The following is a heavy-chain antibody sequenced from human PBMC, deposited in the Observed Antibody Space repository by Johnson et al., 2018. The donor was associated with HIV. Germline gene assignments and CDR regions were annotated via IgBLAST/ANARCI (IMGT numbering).Heavy chain of an antibody. V-gene: IGHV3-20*04. D-gene: IGHD4-17*01. CDR1: GFTFDDYG. Sequence: VQLVESGGGVVRPGGSLRLSCAASGFTFDDYGMSWVRQAPGKGLEWVSGINWNGGSRGYADSVKGRFTISRDNAKYTVDLQMNSLRVEDTAVYYCATGSPTVTTNAFDIWGQGTMVTVSS. CDR3: ATGSPTVTTNAFDI. J-gene: IGHJ3*02. CDR2: INWNGGSR.